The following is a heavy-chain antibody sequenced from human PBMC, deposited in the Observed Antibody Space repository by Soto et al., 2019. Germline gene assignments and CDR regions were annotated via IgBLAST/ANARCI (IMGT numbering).Heavy chain of an antibody. CDR2: ISGSGGST. V-gene: IGHV3-23*01. CDR3: AKYYGSGSYYLGSWFDS. J-gene: IGHJ5*01. Sequence: GGSLRLSCAASGFTFSSYAMSWVRQAPGKGLEWVSAISGSGGSTYYADSVKGRFTISRDNSKNTLYLQMNSLRAEDTAVYYCAKYYGSGSYYLGSWFDSWGQGTLVTVSS. D-gene: IGHD3-10*01. CDR1: GFTFSSYA.